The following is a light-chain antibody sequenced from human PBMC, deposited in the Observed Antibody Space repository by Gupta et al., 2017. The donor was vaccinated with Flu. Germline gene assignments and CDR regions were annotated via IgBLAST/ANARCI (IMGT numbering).Light chain of an antibody. V-gene: IGKV3-15*01. CDR1: QSVSSY. CDR3: QQYNNWPLT. Sequence: EIVMTQSPATLSVSPGERATLSCRASQSVSSYLAWYQQKPGQAPRLLIYGASTRATGIPARFSGSGSGTEFTLTISSLQSEDFAVYYCQQYNNWPLTFGGGTKMEIK. CDR2: GAS. J-gene: IGKJ4*01.